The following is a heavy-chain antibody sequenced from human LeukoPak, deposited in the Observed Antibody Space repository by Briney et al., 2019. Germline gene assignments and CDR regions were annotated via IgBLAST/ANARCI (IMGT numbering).Heavy chain of an antibody. Sequence: SETLSLTCTVSGGSISSYYWSWIRQPPGKGLEWIGYIYYGGSTNYNPSLKSRVTISVDTSKNQFSLKLSSVTAADTAVYYCARRSRPMGFDYWGQGTLVTVSS. CDR3: ARRSRPMGFDY. D-gene: IGHD3-10*01. CDR1: GGSISSYY. CDR2: IYYGGST. V-gene: IGHV4-59*08. J-gene: IGHJ4*02.